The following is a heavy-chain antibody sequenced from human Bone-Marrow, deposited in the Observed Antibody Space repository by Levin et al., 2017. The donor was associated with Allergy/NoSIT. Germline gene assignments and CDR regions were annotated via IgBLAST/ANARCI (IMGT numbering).Heavy chain of an antibody. Sequence: GESLKISCAASGLTFNNAWMSWVRQAPGKGLEWLGRIKGNTEGGTVDYAAPANGRFTISKDESKNTLYLEMKSLRTEDTAVYYCTTGSEGSLLYYYNYYGMDVWGQGTTVTVSS. CDR2: IKGNTEGGTV. V-gene: IGHV3-15*01. J-gene: IGHJ6*02. CDR3: TTGSEGSLLYYYNYYGMDV. CDR1: GLTFNNAW. D-gene: IGHD1-26*01.